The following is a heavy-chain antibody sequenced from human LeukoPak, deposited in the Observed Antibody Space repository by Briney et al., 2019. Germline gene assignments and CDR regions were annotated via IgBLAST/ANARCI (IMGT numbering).Heavy chain of an antibody. CDR1: GFTFNDYG. J-gene: IGHJ4*02. Sequence: GSVRLSCAASGFTFNDYGMHWVRQAPGKGLEWVAVISYDGSDKYYADSVKGRFTISRDNSKNTLYLQVNSLRTEDTAVYYCAKVAATLFGFYDFWGQGTLVTVSS. D-gene: IGHD3-10*02. V-gene: IGHV3-30*18. CDR2: ISYDGSDK. CDR3: AKVAATLFGFYDF.